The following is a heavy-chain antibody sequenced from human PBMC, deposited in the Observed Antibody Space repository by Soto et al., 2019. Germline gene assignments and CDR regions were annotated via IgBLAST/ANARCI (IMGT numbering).Heavy chain of an antibody. J-gene: IGHJ5*02. D-gene: IGHD3-10*01. CDR3: ARVTDYYDSGRTYNWFDP. V-gene: IGHV1-46*01. Sequence: QVQLVQSGAEVKKPGASVKVSCKASGYTFTSYYMHWVRQAPGQGLEWMGIINPSGGSTSYAQKFPGRVTMTRDTSTSTVYMELSSLGSQDTAVYYCARVTDYYDSGRTYNWFDPWGQGTLVTVSS. CDR2: INPSGGST. CDR1: GYTFTSYY.